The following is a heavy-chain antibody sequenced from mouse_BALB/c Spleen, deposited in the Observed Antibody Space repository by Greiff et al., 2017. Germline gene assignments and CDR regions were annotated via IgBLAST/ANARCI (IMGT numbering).Heavy chain of an antibody. CDR1: GDSITSGY. D-gene: IGHD2-13*01. CDR3: AKWGYGDCEAWIAY. V-gene: IGHV3-8*02. J-gene: IGHJ3*01. CDR2: ISYSGST. Sequence: EVMLVESGPSLVKPSPSLSLTCSATGDSITSGYWNWVRKLPGNNLEYMGYISYSGSTYYIPSLKSRISITRDTSKNQDYLQLNSVTTEDTATYYCAKWGYGDCEAWIAYWGQGTLVTVSA.